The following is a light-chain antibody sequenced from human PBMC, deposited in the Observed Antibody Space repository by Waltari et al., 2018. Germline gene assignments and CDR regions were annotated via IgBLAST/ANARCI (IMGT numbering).Light chain of an antibody. V-gene: IGKV1-5*03. CDR3: QQYNSYSRT. CDR2: RAS. Sequence: DIQMTLSPSTLLASVRNGVTTTCRASQSISSWLAWYQQKPGKAPKLLIYRASSLESGVPSRFSGSGSGTEFTLTISSLQPDDFATYYCQQYNSYSRTFGQGTKLEIK. CDR1: QSISSW. J-gene: IGKJ2*01.